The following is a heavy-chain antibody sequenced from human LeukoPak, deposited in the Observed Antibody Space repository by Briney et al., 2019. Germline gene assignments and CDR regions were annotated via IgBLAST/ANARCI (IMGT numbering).Heavy chain of an antibody. CDR2: IYYSGST. J-gene: IGHJ4*02. CDR3: VRHPGYDSLDY. V-gene: IGHV4-39*01. CDR1: GGSISSSSYY. D-gene: IGHD5-12*01. Sequence: SETLSLTCTVSGGSISSSSYYWGWIRQPPGKGLEWIGSIYYSGSTYYNPSLKSRVTISVDTSKNQFSLKLSSVTAADTAVYYCVRHPGYDSLDYWGQGTLVTVSS.